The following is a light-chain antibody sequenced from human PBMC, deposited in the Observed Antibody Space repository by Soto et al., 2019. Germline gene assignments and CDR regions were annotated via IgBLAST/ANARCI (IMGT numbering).Light chain of an antibody. Sequence: QSALTQPTSVSGSPGQSITISCTGNHNDIGTYDYVSWYQQHPGRAPRLLIHGVTTRPSGVPDRFSGSKSGSTASLTVSGLQAEDEADYYCSSYAGSNNLVFGGGTKVTVL. V-gene: IGLV2-8*01. CDR2: GVT. CDR1: HNDIGTYDY. CDR3: SSYAGSNNLV. J-gene: IGLJ2*01.